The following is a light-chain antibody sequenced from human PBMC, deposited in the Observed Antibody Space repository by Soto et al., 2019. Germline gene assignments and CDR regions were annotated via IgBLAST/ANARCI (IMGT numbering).Light chain of an antibody. J-gene: IGLJ1*01. CDR3: CSYAGSNTFA. CDR2: DVS. V-gene: IGLV2-11*01. CDR1: GSDVGGYNY. Sequence: QSALTQPRSVSGSPGQSVTISCTGTGSDVGGYNYVSWYQPHPGKAPKLMIYDVSKWPSGVPDRFSGSKSGNTASLTISGLQAEDEADYYCCSYAGSNTFAFGTGTKVTVL.